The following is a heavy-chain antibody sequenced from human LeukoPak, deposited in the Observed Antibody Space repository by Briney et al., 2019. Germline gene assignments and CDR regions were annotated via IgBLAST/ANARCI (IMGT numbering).Heavy chain of an antibody. J-gene: IGHJ4*02. CDR3: ANNRFGGSGSYYKGLDY. CDR2: VSGGDPTT. CDR1: DFSFATYG. V-gene: IGHV3-23*01. D-gene: IGHD3-10*01. Sequence: LAGGSLRLSCAASDFSFATYGMGWVRQAPGRGLEWVSSVSGGDPTTYYADSVKGRFTIPRDNSKNTLYLQMNSLRAEDTAVYYCANNRFGGSGSYYKGLDYWGQGTLVTVSS.